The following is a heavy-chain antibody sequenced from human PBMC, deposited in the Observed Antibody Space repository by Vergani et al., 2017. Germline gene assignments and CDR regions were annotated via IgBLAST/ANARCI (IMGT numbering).Heavy chain of an antibody. Sequence: VQLVESGGGLVQPGGSLRLSCAASGFTFTSYAMSWVRQAPGKGLEWVSAISGSGGSTYYADSVKGRFTISRDNSKNSLYLQMNSLRAEDTAVYYCARDHCSSTSCYFAFDIWGQGTMVTVSS. CDR1: GFTFTSYA. CDR3: ARDHCSSTSCYFAFDI. D-gene: IGHD2-2*01. J-gene: IGHJ3*02. CDR2: ISGSGGST. V-gene: IGHV3-23*04.